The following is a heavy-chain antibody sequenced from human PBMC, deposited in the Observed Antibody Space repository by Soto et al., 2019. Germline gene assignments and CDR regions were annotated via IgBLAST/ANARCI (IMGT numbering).Heavy chain of an antibody. J-gene: IGHJ4*02. V-gene: IGHV1-46*01. CDR3: VRAPYSFDI. CDR2: INPRGGSA. Sequence: VQLVQSGAEVRSPGASVKISCKASGYPFTSFFIHWVRQAPGQGLEWVGVINPRGGSANYAQKFQDRLTLTRDTSSTTVYLDLSSLKSEDTALYFCVRAPYSFDIWGQGTLVTVSS. CDR1: GYPFTSFF.